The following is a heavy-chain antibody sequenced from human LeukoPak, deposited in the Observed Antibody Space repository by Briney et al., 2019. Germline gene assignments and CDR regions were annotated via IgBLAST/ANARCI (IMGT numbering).Heavy chain of an antibody. Sequence: ASVKVSCKACRGTFSSYAISWVRQAPGQGLEWMGGIIPIFGTANYAQKFQGRVTITADESTSTAYMELSSLRSEDTAVYYCARDSLHVDTAMVSDYWGQGTLVTVSS. J-gene: IGHJ4*02. CDR1: RGTFSSYA. CDR2: IIPIFGTA. CDR3: ARDSLHVDTAMVSDY. V-gene: IGHV1-69*13. D-gene: IGHD5-18*01.